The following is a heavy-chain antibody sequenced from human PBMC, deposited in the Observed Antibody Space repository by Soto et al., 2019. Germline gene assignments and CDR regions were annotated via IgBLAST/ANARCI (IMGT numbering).Heavy chain of an antibody. Sequence: SETLSLTGSVSGASIRSYYWHWIRQPPGKGLEWIGYVYTSDDTRYSSSLKSRVTISVDTSKSQFYLRLNSVTAADTAVYYCASSAVHSGDFFCDNGMDVCGPGTMVTGS. CDR3: ASSAVHSGDFFCDNGMDV. V-gene: IGHV4-4*08. CDR2: VYTSDDT. CDR1: GASIRSYY. J-gene: IGHJ6*02. D-gene: IGHD3-10*01.